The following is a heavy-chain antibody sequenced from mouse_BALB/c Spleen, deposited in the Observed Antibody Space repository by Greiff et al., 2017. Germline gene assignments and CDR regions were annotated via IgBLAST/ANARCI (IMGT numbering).Heavy chain of an antibody. V-gene: IGHV1-4*02. CDR3: ARGGNGNSWFAY. D-gene: IGHD2-1*01. CDR1: GYTFTSYT. CDR2: INPSSGYT. Sequence: QVQLKESAAELARPGASVKMSCKASGYTFTSYTMHWVKQRPGQGLEWIGYINPSSGYTEYNQKFKDKTTLTADKSSSTAYMQLSSLTSEDSAVYYCARGGNGNSWFAYWGQGTLVTVSA. J-gene: IGHJ3*01.